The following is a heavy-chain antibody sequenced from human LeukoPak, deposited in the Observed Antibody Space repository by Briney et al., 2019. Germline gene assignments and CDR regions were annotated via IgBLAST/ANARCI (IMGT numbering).Heavy chain of an antibody. CDR3: AKADIVVVPAATPGDY. J-gene: IGHJ4*02. CDR2: ISGSGGST. D-gene: IGHD2-2*01. Sequence: GGSLRLSCAASGFTFSSYGMSWVRQAPGKGLEWVSAISGSGGSTHYADSVKGRFTISRDNSKNTLYLQMNSLRAEDTAVYYCAKADIVVVPAATPGDYWGQGTLVTVSS. CDR1: GFTFSSYG. V-gene: IGHV3-23*01.